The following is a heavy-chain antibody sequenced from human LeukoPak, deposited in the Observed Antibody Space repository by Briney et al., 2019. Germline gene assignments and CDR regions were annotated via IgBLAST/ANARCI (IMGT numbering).Heavy chain of an antibody. V-gene: IGHV1-69*13. Sequence: SVTVSFTASAGTFIIYAISWVRQAPGQGLGWMGGIIPIFGTANYEQKFQGRVTITADESTSTAYMDLSSLRSEDTAVYYCARAHSPHYYDSSAARVFDYWGQGTLVTVSS. D-gene: IGHD3-22*01. J-gene: IGHJ4*02. CDR2: IIPIFGTA. CDR1: AGTFIIYA. CDR3: ARAHSPHYYDSSAARVFDY.